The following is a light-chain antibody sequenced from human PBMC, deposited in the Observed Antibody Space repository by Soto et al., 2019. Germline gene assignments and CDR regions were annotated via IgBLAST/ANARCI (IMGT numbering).Light chain of an antibody. V-gene: IGLV2-14*01. CDR1: SNDVGIYNY. CDR3: SSYTSTSSYV. CDR2: EVS. Sequence: QSALTQPASVSGSPGQSITISCTGTSNDVGIYNYVSWYQQHPGKAPKLMIYEVSNRPSGISNRFSGSKSGNTASLTISGLQADDEADYYCSSYTSTSSYVFGTGTKVTVL. J-gene: IGLJ1*01.